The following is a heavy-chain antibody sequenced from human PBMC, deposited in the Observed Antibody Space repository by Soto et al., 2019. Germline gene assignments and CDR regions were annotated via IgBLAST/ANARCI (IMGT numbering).Heavy chain of an antibody. J-gene: IGHJ4*02. CDR2: ISGSGGST. V-gene: IGHV3-23*01. Sequence: EVQLLESGGGLVQPGGSLRLSCAASGFTFSSYAMSWVRQAPGKGLEWVSAISGSGGSTYYADSVKGRFTISRDNSKDTLYLQINCLRGEDTAVYYCAKLSWASGSPYYFAYWGQGTLVIVSS. CDR3: AKLSWASGSPYYFAY. D-gene: IGHD3-10*01. CDR1: GFTFSSYA.